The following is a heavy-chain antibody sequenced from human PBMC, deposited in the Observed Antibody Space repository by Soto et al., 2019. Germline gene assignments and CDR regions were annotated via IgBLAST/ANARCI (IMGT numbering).Heavy chain of an antibody. CDR3: AIVSARPYDYGELY. Sequence: GASVKVSCKASGYTFTRYDVNWVRQATGKGLEWMGWMNPDSGNTVYAQKFQGRVTMTEDTSTDTAYMELSSLRSEDTAVYYCAIVSARPYDYGELYWCPAPLVT. J-gene: IGHJ4*02. V-gene: IGHV1-8*01. CDR1: GYTFTRYD. CDR2: MNPDSGNT. D-gene: IGHD4-17*01.